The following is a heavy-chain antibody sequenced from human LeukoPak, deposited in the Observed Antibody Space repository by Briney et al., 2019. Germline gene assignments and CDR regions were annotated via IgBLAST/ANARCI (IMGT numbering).Heavy chain of an antibody. V-gene: IGHV4-59*08. D-gene: IGHD3-22*01. CDR2: IYFSGST. CDR3: ARQATPSLPERDTSAYNPFDF. Sequence: SETLSLTCTVSGGSISRYYWSWIRPPPGKGLEWIGCIYFSGSTHYNPSLKSRVTISVDTSKNQFSLKLSSVTAADTAVYYCARQATPSLPERDTSAYNPFDFRGQGILVTVSS. J-gene: IGHJ4*02. CDR1: GGSISRYY.